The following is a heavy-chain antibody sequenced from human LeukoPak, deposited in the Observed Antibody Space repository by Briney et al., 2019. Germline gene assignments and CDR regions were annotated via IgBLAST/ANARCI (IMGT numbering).Heavy chain of an antibody. J-gene: IGHJ3*01. CDR3: SAGEGYYDSSDYYSAWAFNV. CDR1: GFTFSSYT. CDR2: ISSSSSYI. Sequence: GGSLRLSCAASGFTFSSYTMNWVRQAPGKGLEWVSSISSSSSYIYYADSVKGRFTISRDNAKYSLYLQMNSLRAEDTAVYYCSAGEGYYDSSDYYSAWAFNVWGQGTMVTVSS. D-gene: IGHD3-22*01. V-gene: IGHV3-21*01.